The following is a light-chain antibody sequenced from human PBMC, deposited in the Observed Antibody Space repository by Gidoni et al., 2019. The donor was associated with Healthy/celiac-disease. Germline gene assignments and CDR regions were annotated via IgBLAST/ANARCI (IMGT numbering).Light chain of an antibody. CDR2: DAS. J-gene: IGKJ5*01. CDR1: QSVSSY. CDR3: QQRSNWPIT. Sequence: ETVLSQSPATLSFSPGERATLSCRASQSVSSYLAWYQQKPGQAPKLLIYDASNRYTGIPARFSGSGSGTDFTLTISSLEPEDFAVYYCQQRSNWPITFGQGTRLEIK. V-gene: IGKV3-11*01.